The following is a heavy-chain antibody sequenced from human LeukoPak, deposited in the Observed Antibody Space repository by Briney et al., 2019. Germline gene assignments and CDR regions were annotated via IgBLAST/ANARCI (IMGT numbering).Heavy chain of an antibody. CDR1: GFTFSSYW. CDR2: INSDGSST. CDR3: ARDPGYSSILDY. D-gene: IGHD6-13*01. Sequence: GGSQRLSCAASGFTFSSYWMHWVRQAPGKGLVWVSRINSDGSSTSYADSVKGRFTISRDNAKNTLYLQMNSLRAEDTAVYYCARDPGYSSILDYWGQGTLVTVSS. J-gene: IGHJ4*02. V-gene: IGHV3-74*01.